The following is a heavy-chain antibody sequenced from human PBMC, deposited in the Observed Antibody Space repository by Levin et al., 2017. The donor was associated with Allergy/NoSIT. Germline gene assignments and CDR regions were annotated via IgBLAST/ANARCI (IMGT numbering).Heavy chain of an antibody. CDR2: IYTNGRT. CDR1: GGSISSGSYY. Sequence: LRLSCTVSGGSISSGSYYWSWIRQPAGKGLEWIGRIYTNGRTSYNPSLKSRVTMSVDTSKRQFSLKLSSVTAADTAVYYCARVPMTNYWYFDLWGRGTLVTVSS. V-gene: IGHV4-61*02. CDR3: ARVPMTNYWYFDL. J-gene: IGHJ2*01.